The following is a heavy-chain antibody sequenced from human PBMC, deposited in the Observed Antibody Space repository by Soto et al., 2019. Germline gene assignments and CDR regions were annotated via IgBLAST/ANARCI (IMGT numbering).Heavy chain of an antibody. J-gene: IGHJ5*02. D-gene: IGHD5-12*01. CDR3: VRDFPNNLEDADTVASWFDP. CDR2: INGDGTTT. Sequence: EVLLVESGGGLVQPGGSLRLSCAASGFNFNFYWMHWVRQAPGKGLVWVSRINGDGTTTDYADSVKGRFTISRDNAKNTLFLQMDSLRVEDTAVYYCVRDFPNNLEDADTVASWFDPWGQGTLVTVSS. CDR1: GFNFNFYW. V-gene: IGHV3-74*01.